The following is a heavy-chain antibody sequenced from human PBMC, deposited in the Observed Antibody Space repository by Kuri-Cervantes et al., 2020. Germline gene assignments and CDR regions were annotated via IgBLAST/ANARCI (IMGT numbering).Heavy chain of an antibody. V-gene: IGHV4-31*03. Sequence: LRLSCTVSGGSIGSGGYYWSWIRQHPGKGLEWIGYIYYSGSTYYNPSLKSRVTISVDTSKNQFSLKLSSVTAADTAVYYCARERSGYYSNWFDPWGQGTLVTVSS. CDR1: GGSIGSGGYY. CDR2: IYYSGST. D-gene: IGHD3-22*01. J-gene: IGHJ5*02. CDR3: ARERSGYYSNWFDP.